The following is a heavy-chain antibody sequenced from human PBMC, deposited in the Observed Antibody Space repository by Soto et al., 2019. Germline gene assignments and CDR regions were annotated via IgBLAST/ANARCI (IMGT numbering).Heavy chain of an antibody. J-gene: IGHJ4*02. V-gene: IGHV3-72*01. CDR3: TTVTTVDYYFDY. CDR1: GLTFSDRY. CDR2: IRKKTNRYTT. D-gene: IGHD4-17*01. Sequence: PGGSLRLSCAASGLTFSDRYMDWVRQAPGKGLEWVGRIRKKTNRYTTEYAASVKGRFIISRDDSTNSLYLQMSSLKTEDTAVYYCTTVTTVDYYFDYWGQGTLVTVSS.